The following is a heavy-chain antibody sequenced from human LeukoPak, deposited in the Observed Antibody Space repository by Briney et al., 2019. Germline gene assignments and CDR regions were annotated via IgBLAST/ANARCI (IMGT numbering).Heavy chain of an antibody. CDR2: IIPIFGTA. Sequence: SVKVSCKASGGTFSSYAISWMRQAPGQGLEWMGGIIPIFGTANYAQKFQGRVTITTDESTSTAYMELSSLRSEDTAVYYCVGYCSSTSCYNVYWGQGTLVTVSS. D-gene: IGHD2-2*02. J-gene: IGHJ4*02. CDR1: GGTFSSYA. CDR3: VGYCSSTSCYNVY. V-gene: IGHV1-69*05.